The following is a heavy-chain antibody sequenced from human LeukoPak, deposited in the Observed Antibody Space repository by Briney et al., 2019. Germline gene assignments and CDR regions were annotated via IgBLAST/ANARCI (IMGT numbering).Heavy chain of an antibody. J-gene: IGHJ4*02. V-gene: IGHV5-10-1*01. CDR2: IDPIDSYT. CDR1: GYSFTSYW. D-gene: IGHD6-19*01. Sequence: GESLKISCQGPGYSFTSYWISWVRQMPGKGLEWMGRIDPIDSYTNYSPSFQGHVTISADKTISTAYLQWSSLKASDTAMYYCARQRDSGWNFPIDYWGQGTLVTVSS. CDR3: ARQRDSGWNFPIDY.